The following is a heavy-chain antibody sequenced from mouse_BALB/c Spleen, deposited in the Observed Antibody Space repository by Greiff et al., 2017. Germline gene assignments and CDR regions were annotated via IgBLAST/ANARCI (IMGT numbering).Heavy chain of an antibody. CDR3: ARGPYEVGAWFAY. CDR1: GFTFSSYT. D-gene: IGHD2-3*01. J-gene: IGHJ3*01. CDR2: ISNGGGST. V-gene: IGHV5-12-2*01. Sequence: EVKLVESGGGLVQPGGSLKLSCAASGFTFSSYTMSWVRQTPEKRLEWVAYISNGGGSTYYPDTVKGRFTISRDNAKNTLYLQMSSLKSEDTAMYYCARGPYEVGAWFAYWGQGTLVTVSA.